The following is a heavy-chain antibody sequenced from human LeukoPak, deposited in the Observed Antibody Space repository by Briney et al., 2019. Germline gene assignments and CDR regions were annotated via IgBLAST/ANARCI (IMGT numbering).Heavy chain of an antibody. CDR3: ASTPHRYCGSTSCYTDY. CDR2: IYYSGST. V-gene: IGHV4-59*01. J-gene: IGHJ4*02. D-gene: IGHD2-2*02. CDR1: GGSISSYY. Sequence: SETLSLTCTVSGGSISSYYWSWIRQPPGKGLEWIGYIYYSGSTNYNPSLKSRVTISVDTSKNQFSLKLSSVTAADTAVYYCASTPHRYCGSTSCYTDYWGQGTLVAVSS.